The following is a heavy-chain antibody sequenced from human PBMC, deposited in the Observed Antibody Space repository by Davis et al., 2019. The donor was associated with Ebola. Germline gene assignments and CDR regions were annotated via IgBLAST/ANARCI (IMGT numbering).Heavy chain of an antibody. J-gene: IGHJ4*02. CDR3: ARIWHTSGDFDY. CDR1: GFTFSGSA. D-gene: IGHD2-21*01. Sequence: GESLKISCAASGFTFSGSAMHWVRQASGKGLEWVGRIRSKANSYATAYAASVKGRFTISRDDSKNTAYLQMNSLKTEDTAVYYCARIWHTSGDFDYWGQGTLVTVSS. V-gene: IGHV3-73*01. CDR2: IRSKANSYAT.